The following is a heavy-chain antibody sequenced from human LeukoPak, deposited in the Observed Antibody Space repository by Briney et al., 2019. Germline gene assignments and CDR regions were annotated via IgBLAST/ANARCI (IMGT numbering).Heavy chain of an antibody. CDR1: GGSISSSSYY. CDR3: ASRSSVRYFDWFFNWFDP. V-gene: IGHV4-39*01. D-gene: IGHD3-9*01. Sequence: PSETLSLTCTVSGGSISSSSYYWGWIRQPPGKGLEWIGSIYYSGSTYYNPSLKSRVTISVDTSKNQFSLKLSSVTAADMAVYYCASRSSVRYFDWFFNWFDPWGQGTLVTVSS. J-gene: IGHJ5*02. CDR2: IYYSGST.